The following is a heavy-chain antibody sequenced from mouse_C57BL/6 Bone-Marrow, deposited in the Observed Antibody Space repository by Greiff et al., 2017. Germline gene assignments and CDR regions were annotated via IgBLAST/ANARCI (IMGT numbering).Heavy chain of an antibody. Sequence: QVQLQQSGPELVKPGASVKISCKASGYSFTSYYIHWVKQRPGPGLEWIGWIYPGSGNTKYNEKFKGKATLTADTSSSTAYMQLSSLTSEDSAVYYCAPGGTTTGAYWGQGTLVTVSA. CDR3: APGGTTTGAY. D-gene: IGHD1-1*01. CDR1: GYSFTSYY. V-gene: IGHV1-66*01. CDR2: IYPGSGNT. J-gene: IGHJ3*01.